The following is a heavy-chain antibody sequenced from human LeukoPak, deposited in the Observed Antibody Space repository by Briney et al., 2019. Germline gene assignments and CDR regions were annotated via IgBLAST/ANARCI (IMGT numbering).Heavy chain of an antibody. CDR3: AKASLAAAGTWFDY. D-gene: IGHD6-13*01. J-gene: IGHJ4*02. CDR1: GFTFSDYY. CDR2: ISSSGSSI. Sequence: GGSLRLSCAASGFTFSDYYMNWFRQAPGKGLDWVSYISSSGSSIYYADSVKGRFTISRDNVKNSLYLQMDSLRAEDTALYYCAKASLAAAGTWFDYWGQGTLVTVSS. V-gene: IGHV3-11*01.